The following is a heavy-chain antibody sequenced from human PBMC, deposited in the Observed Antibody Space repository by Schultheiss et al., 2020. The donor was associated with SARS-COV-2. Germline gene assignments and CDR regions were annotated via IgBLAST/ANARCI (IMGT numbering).Heavy chain of an antibody. V-gene: IGHV4-61*05. CDR3: ARGWDGDYGYYFDY. Sequence: SQTLSLTCTVSGGSISSSSYYWGWIRQPPGKGLEWIGYIYYSGSTNYNPSLKSRVTISVDTSKNQFSLKLSSVTAADTAVYYCARGWDGDYGYYFDYWGQGTLVTVSS. D-gene: IGHD4-17*01. J-gene: IGHJ4*02. CDR2: IYYSGST. CDR1: GGSISSSSYY.